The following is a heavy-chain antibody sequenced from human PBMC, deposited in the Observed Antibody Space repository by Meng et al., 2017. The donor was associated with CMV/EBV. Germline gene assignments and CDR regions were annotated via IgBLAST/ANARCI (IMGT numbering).Heavy chain of an antibody. CDR1: GYTFTGYY. CDR2: INPNSGGT. CDR3: ARDEGGYSAETRYDS. D-gene: IGHD5-12*01. V-gene: IGHV1-2*02. J-gene: IGHJ4*02. Sequence: ASVKVSCKASGYTFTGYYMHWVRQAPGQGLEWMGWINPNSGGTNYAQKFQGRVTMTRDTSISTAYMELSRLRSDDTAVYYCARDEGGYSAETRYDSWGQGTLVTVSS.